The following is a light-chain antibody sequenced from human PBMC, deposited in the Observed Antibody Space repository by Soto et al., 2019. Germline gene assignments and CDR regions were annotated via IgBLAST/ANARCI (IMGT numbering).Light chain of an antibody. Sequence: DIQLTQSPSFLSASVGDRVTITCRASQGISSFLAWYQQKPGKAPKLLIDAASTLQSGVPSRFSGSGSGTEFTLTISSLQPEDFATYYCQQLNSYPLTFGQGTRLETK. J-gene: IGKJ5*01. V-gene: IGKV1-9*01. CDR1: QGISSF. CDR3: QQLNSYPLT. CDR2: AAS.